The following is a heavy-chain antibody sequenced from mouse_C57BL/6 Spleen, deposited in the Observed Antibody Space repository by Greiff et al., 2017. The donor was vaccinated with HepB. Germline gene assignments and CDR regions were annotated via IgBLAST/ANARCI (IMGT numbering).Heavy chain of an antibody. CDR1: GFTFSDYG. Sequence: EVQVVESGGGLVKPGGSLKLSCAASGFTFSDYGMHWVRQAPEKGLEWVAYISSGSSTIYYADTVKGRFTISRDNAKNTLFLQMTSLRSEDTAMYYCATAQASYYYAMDYWGQGTSVTVSS. V-gene: IGHV5-17*01. D-gene: IGHD3-2*02. CDR3: ATAQASYYYAMDY. J-gene: IGHJ4*01. CDR2: ISSGSSTI.